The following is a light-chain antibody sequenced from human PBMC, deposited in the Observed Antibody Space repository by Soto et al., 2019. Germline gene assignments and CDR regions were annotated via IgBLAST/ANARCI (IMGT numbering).Light chain of an antibody. Sequence: DIQMTQSPSTMSASVGERVTINCGASQNVGTWLAWYQQKPGKAPNLLIYKASNLERGVPSRFSVSVSGTEFTLTISSLQPDELATYYGQQFNSYPITFGQGTRLEIK. CDR2: KAS. V-gene: IGKV1-5*03. J-gene: IGKJ5*01. CDR1: QNVGTW. CDR3: QQFNSYPIT.